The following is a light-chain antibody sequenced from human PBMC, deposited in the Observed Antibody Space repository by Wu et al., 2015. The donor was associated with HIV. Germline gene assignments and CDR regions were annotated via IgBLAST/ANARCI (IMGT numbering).Light chain of an antibody. CDR3: QQYDNLRLI. V-gene: IGKV1-33*01. J-gene: IGKJ3*01. CDR1: RLLKF. Sequence: SPLSLDSIYRRQSXYHLSGQSRLLKFLNWYHQKPGKPLILIRDGSDLERGVPPRFSGSGSGTDFTLTISGLESEDIGRYFCQQYDNLRLIFGPGTKV. CDR2: DGS.